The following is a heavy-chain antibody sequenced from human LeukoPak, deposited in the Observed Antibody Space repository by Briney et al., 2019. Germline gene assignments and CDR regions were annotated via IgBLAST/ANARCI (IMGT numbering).Heavy chain of an antibody. Sequence: PSETLSLTCTVSGGSISSSSYYWGWIRQPPGKGLEWIGSIHYSGSTYYNPSLKSRVTISVDTSKNQFSLKLSSVTAADTAVYYCASLLLSGQKYYFDYWGQGTLVTVSS. CDR2: IHYSGST. D-gene: IGHD6-19*01. CDR3: ASLLLSGQKYYFDY. CDR1: GGSISSSSYY. V-gene: IGHV4-39*01. J-gene: IGHJ4*02.